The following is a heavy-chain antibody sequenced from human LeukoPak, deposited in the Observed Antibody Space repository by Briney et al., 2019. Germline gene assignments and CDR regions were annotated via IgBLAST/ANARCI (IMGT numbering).Heavy chain of an antibody. CDR1: AGRVSRGRDT. Sequence: TYTLNQSCIVSAGRVSRGRDTKSWIQQPPGKGLEGIGYLYNSVRTNYNPSLKSRVTISVDTSKNQLSLKLSSVTAADTAVYFCVRDLVATIDHYYYGMDVWGQGTTVTVSS. CDR2: LYNSVRT. V-gene: IGHV4-61*01. CDR3: VRDLVATIDHYYYGMDV. J-gene: IGHJ6*02. D-gene: IGHD5-12*01.